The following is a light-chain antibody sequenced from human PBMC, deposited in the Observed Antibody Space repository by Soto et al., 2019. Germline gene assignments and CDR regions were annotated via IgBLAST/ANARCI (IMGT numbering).Light chain of an antibody. CDR1: TGPVTSSHY. Sequence: QTVVTQEPSLTLSPGGTVTLTCGSSTGPVTSSHYPYWFQQRPGQAPRTLIYDTSNKHSWTPARFSGSLLGGKGALTLSGAQPEDEADYYCLLSYSGGRYVVFGGGTKLTVL. J-gene: IGLJ2*01. CDR2: DTS. V-gene: IGLV7-46*01. CDR3: LLSYSGGRYVV.